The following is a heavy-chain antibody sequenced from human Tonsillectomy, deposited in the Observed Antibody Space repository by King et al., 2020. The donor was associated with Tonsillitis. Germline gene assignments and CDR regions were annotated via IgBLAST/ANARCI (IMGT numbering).Heavy chain of an antibody. Sequence: VKLVESGGGVVHPGRSLRLSCAASGFTFSSYGMHWVRQAPGKGLEWVAVISYDGSNEQYADFVKGRFTISRDNFKNTVYLQMNSLEGDDTAVYYCAKDSSSWCAFFDYWGQGTLVTVSS. CDR3: AKDSSSWCAFFDY. D-gene: IGHD6-13*01. V-gene: IGHV3-30*18. J-gene: IGHJ4*02. CDR2: ISYDGSNE. CDR1: GFTFSSYG.